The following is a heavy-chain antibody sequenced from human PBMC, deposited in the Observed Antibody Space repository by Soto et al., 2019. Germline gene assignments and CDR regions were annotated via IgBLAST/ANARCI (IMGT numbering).Heavy chain of an antibody. V-gene: IGHV3-23*01. Sequence: GGSLRLSCAASGFSFSSFAMSWVRQAPGKGLEWVSSISVSDKTYYADSVKGRFTISRDNSKNTLNLQMNSLRAEDTAVYYCANRFRYCSSTSCPDAFDIWGQGTMVTVSS. CDR2: ISVSDKT. J-gene: IGHJ3*02. CDR1: GFSFSSFA. D-gene: IGHD2-2*01. CDR3: ANRFRYCSSTSCPDAFDI.